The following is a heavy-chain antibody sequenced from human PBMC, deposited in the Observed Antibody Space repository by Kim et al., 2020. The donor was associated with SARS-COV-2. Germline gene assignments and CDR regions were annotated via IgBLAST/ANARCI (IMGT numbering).Heavy chain of an antibody. CDR3: ARDAPHYDTSGWHFDS. D-gene: IGHD3-22*01. CDR1: GFSFNTYE. J-gene: IGHJ4*02. V-gene: IGHV3-48*03. Sequence: GGSLRLSCAASGFSFNTYEMNWVRQAPGKGLEWVSYISSGSVTIYYADSVKGRFTISRDNAKNSLYLQMSSLRAEDTAVYYCARDAPHYDTSGWHFDSWGQGTLVTVSS. CDR2: ISSGSVTI.